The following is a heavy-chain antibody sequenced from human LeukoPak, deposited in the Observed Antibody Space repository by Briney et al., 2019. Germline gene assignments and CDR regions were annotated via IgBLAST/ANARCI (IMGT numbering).Heavy chain of an antibody. D-gene: IGHD1-7*01. CDR2: ISAYNGNT. CDR3: AREKMENWNYRYYYYGMDV. V-gene: IGHV1-18*01. J-gene: IGHJ6*02. Sequence: ASVTVSCKASGYTFTSYGISWVRQAPGQGLEWMGWISAYNGNTNYAQKLQGRVTMTTDTSTSTAYMELRSLRSDDTAVYYCAREKMENWNYRYYYYGMDVWGQGTTVTVSS. CDR1: GYTFTSYG.